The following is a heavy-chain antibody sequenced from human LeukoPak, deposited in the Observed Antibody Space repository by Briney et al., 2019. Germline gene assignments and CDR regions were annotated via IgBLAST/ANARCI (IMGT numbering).Heavy chain of an antibody. CDR3: TREGLDP. D-gene: IGHD2-21*01. CDR1: GFTFSSYW. J-gene: IGHJ5*02. V-gene: IGHV3-74*01. CDR2: INSDGSSTRYADSVKGRIT. Sequence: PGGSLRLSCAASGFTFSSYWMHWVRQAPGKGLVWVSRINSDGSSTRYADSVKGRITRYADSVKGRITISRDNAKNTLYLQMSSLRAEDTAVYYCTREGLDPWGQGTLVTVSS.